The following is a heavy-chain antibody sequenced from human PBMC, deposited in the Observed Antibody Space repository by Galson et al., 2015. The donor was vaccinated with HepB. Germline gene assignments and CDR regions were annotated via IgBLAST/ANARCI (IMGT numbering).Heavy chain of an antibody. J-gene: IGHJ4*02. CDR1: GFTFRNYG. V-gene: IGHV3-33*01. CDR2: IWYDGSNK. D-gene: IGHD3-10*02. Sequence: SLRLSCATSGFTFRNYGLHWVRQAPGKGLEWVALIWYDGSNKYYADSVKGRVTISRDDSKNTLYLQMSSLRVEDTAVYYCAISFSPMFPSYFDYWGQGTLVTVSS. CDR3: AISFSPMFPSYFDY.